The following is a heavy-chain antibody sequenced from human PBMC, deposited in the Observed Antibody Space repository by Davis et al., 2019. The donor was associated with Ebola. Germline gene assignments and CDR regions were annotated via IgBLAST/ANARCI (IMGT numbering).Heavy chain of an antibody. CDR3: TRHVSGDFWYFDL. D-gene: IGHD4-17*01. CDR1: GFIVSDKY. Sequence: GGSLRLSCAASGFIVSDKYMSWVRQAPGKGLEWVSVIYRDGRTYHADAVKGRFPISRDNSKNTVYLQMNSLRAEDTAVYYCTRHVSGDFWYFDLWGRGTLVTVSS. J-gene: IGHJ2*01. CDR2: IYRDGRT. V-gene: IGHV3-53*01.